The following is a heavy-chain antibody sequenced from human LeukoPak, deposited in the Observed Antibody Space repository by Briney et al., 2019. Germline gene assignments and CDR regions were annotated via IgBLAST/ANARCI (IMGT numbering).Heavy chain of an antibody. CDR3: ARDRYYDSSADDAFDI. V-gene: IGHV1-18*04. CDR2: ISAYNGNT. J-gene: IGHJ3*02. D-gene: IGHD3-22*01. Sequence: GASVKASCKASGYTFTSYGISWVRQAPGQGLEWMGWISAYNGNTNYAQKLQGRVTMTTDTSTSTAYMELRSLRSDDTAVYYCARDRYYDSSADDAFDIWGQGTMVTVSS. CDR1: GYTFTSYG.